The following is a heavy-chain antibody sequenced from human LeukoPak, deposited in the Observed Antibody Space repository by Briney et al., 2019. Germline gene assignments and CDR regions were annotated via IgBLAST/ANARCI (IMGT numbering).Heavy chain of an antibody. V-gene: IGHV1-2*02. CDR2: ITPKSGAT. D-gene: IGHD3-10*01. CDR1: GYTFTSYG. J-gene: IGHJ4*02. Sequence: GASVKVSCKASGYTFTSYGINWVRQAPGRGLEWMGWITPKSGATIYAQTFKGRVSMTSDTSVSTAYMELNSLRSDDTAVYYCARAYHLLRGVSPFGDWGQGTLVSVSP. CDR3: ARAYHLLRGVSPFGD.